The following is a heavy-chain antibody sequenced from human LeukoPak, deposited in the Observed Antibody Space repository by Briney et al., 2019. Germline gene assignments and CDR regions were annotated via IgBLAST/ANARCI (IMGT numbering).Heavy chain of an antibody. CDR2: INHSGST. V-gene: IGHV4-34*01. CDR3: ASLHYYDSSGYYPFDY. CDR1: GGSFSGYY. Sequence: SETLSLTCAVYGGSFSGYYWSWIRQPPGKGLEWIGEINHSGSTNYNPSLESRVTISVDTSKNQFSLKLSSVTAADTAVYYCASLHYYDSSGYYPFDYWGQGTLVTVSS. J-gene: IGHJ4*02. D-gene: IGHD3-22*01.